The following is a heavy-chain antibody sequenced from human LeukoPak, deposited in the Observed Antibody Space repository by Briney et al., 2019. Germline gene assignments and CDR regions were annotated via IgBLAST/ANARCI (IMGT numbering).Heavy chain of an antibody. D-gene: IGHD5-12*01. V-gene: IGHV3-30-3*01. CDR1: GFTFSSYA. CDR2: ISYDGSNK. Sequence: GGSLRLSCAASGFTFSSYAMHWVRQAPGRGLEWVAVISYDGSNKYYADSVKGRFTISRDNSKNTLYLQMNSLRAEDTAVYYCARGVVATILGFDYWGQGTLVTVSS. J-gene: IGHJ4*02. CDR3: ARGVVATILGFDY.